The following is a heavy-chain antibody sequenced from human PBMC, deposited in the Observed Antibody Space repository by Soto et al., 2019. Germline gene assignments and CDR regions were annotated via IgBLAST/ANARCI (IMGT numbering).Heavy chain of an antibody. CDR2: ITDGGGST. CDR1: GFTFGSYA. Sequence: EVQLLESGGGLVQPGGSLRLSCAASGFTFGSYAMSWVRQAPGKGLEWVSGITDGGGSTFYANSLQGRFTISRDNSKNTLYLQMSILTAADTATYYCAKVGLFRNGYMGVVRGDYWGQRTLVTVSA. CDR3: AKVGLFRNGYMGVVRGDY. J-gene: IGHJ4*02. D-gene: IGHD6-13*01. V-gene: IGHV3-23*01.